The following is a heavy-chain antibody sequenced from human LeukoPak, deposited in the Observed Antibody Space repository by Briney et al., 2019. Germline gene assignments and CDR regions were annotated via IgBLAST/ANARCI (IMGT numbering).Heavy chain of an antibody. CDR1: GFTVSSSH. Sequence: GGSLRLSCAASGFTVSSSHMSWVRQAPGKGLEWVSIIYSGGSTSYADSVKGRFIISRDNSKNTLYLQMNSLRAEDTAVYYCARRTSGAFAIWGQGTKVTVSS. CDR2: IYSGGST. V-gene: IGHV3-53*01. J-gene: IGHJ3*02. CDR3: ARRTSGAFAI.